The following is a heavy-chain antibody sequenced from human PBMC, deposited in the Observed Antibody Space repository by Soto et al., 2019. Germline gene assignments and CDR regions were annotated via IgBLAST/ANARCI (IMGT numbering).Heavy chain of an antibody. CDR2: ISGSGGST. V-gene: IGHV3-23*01. Sequence: SGGSLRLSCAASGFTFSSYAMSWVRQAPGKGLEWVSAISGSGGSTYYADSVKGRFTISRDNSKNTLYLQMNSLRAEDTAVYYCAKDPKAPYYFDYWGQGTLVTVSS. J-gene: IGHJ4*02. CDR1: GFTFSSYA. CDR3: AKDPKAPYYFDY.